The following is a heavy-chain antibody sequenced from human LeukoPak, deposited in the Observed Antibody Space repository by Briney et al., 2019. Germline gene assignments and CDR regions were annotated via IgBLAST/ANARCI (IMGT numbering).Heavy chain of an antibody. Sequence: ASVKVSCKASGGTFSSYAISWVRQAPGQGLEWMGGIIPIFGTANYAQKFQGRVTITTDESTSTAYMELSSLRSEDTAVYYCARGKDIVVVPAALGYYYYYYMDVWGKGTTVTVSS. D-gene: IGHD2-2*01. CDR2: IIPIFGTA. V-gene: IGHV1-69*05. CDR3: ARGKDIVVVPAALGYYYYYYMDV. J-gene: IGHJ6*03. CDR1: GGTFSSYA.